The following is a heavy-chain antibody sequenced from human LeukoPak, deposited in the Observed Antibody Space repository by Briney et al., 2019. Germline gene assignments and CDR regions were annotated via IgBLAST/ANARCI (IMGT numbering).Heavy chain of an antibody. D-gene: IGHD3-22*01. J-gene: IGHJ3*02. CDR3: ATQNYYDSSGRNGHDAFDI. Sequence: ASVKVSCKASGYTFTSYYMHWVRPAPGQGLEWMGIINPSGGSTSYAQKFQGRVTMTRDTSTSTVYMELSSLRSEDTAVYYCATQNYYDSSGRNGHDAFDIWGQGTMVTVSS. CDR1: GYTFTSYY. CDR2: INPSGGST. V-gene: IGHV1-46*01.